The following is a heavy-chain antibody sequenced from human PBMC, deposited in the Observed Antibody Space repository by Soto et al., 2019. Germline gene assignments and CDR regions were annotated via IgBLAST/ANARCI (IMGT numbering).Heavy chain of an antibody. CDR3: ALIKDCSRTDCYLASFDP. J-gene: IGHJ5*02. CDR1: GFSLSNTRLG. D-gene: IGHD2-2*01. Sequence: QVTLKESGPVVVKPTETLTLTCTVSGFSLSNTRLGVSWIRQPPGKALEWLAHIFSNDEKSYSTSLKNRLTISKDTSRSQVVFTMTNVDPVDSATYYCALIKDCSRTDCYLASFDPWGQGTLVTVSS. CDR2: IFSNDEK. V-gene: IGHV2-26*01.